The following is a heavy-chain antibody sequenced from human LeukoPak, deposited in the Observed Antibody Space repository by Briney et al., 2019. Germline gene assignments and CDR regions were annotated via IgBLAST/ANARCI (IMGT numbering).Heavy chain of an antibody. V-gene: IGHV4-34*01. CDR3: ARGWYFDY. CDR1: GGSFSGYY. Sequence: SETLSLTCAVYGGSFSGYYWSWIRQPPGKGLEWIGEINHSGSTNYNPSLKSRVTISVDTSKNQFSLKLSSVTAADTAVYYCARGWYFDYWGQGTLVTVSS. J-gene: IGHJ4*02. CDR2: INHSGST.